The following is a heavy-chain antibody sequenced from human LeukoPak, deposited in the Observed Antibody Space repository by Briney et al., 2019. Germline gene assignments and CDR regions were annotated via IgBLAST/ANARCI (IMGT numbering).Heavy chain of an antibody. CDR2: ISSSGSTI. CDR1: GFTFSGCY. D-gene: IGHD3-10*01. V-gene: IGHV3-11*01. CDR3: ATYGSGSYGFFDY. J-gene: IGHJ4*02. Sequence: GGSLRLSCAASGFTFSGCYMSWIRQAPGKGLEWVSYISSSGSTIYYADSVKGRFTISRDNAKNSLYLQMNSLRAEDTAVYYCATYGSGSYGFFDYWGQGTLVTAPS.